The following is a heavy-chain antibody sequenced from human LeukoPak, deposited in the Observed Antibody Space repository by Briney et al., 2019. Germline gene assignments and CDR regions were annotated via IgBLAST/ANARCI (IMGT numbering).Heavy chain of an antibody. J-gene: IGHJ4*02. CDR3: ARRNCGGDCALDD. CDR1: GFIFGDYG. CDR2: IDRYGGSI. D-gene: IGHD2-21*02. V-gene: IGHV3-20*01. Sequence: GGSLRLSCAASGFIFGDYGMSWVCQPPGKGLEWVSGIDRYGGSIGYADSVKGRFTISRDNAKNSLYLQMNSLRVEDTALYRCARRNCGGDCALDDWGQGTLVTVSS.